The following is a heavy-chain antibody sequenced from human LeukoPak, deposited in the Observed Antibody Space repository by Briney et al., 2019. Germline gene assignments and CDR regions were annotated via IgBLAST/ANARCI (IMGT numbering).Heavy chain of an antibody. D-gene: IGHD6-19*01. V-gene: IGHV3-48*03. CDR1: GFSFSNYE. Sequence: GGSLRLSCAASGFSFSNYEMNWVRQAPGMGLEWVSYISSSGSTIYYADSVKGRFTISRDNAKDSLYLQMNSLRADDTAVYYCARGTVAPNWFDPWGQGTLVTVSS. CDR2: ISSSGSTI. J-gene: IGHJ5*02. CDR3: ARGTVAPNWFDP.